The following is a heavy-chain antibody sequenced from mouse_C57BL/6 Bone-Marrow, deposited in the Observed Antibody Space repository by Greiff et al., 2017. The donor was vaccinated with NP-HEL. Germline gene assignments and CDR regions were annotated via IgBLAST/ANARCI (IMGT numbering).Heavy chain of an antibody. J-gene: IGHJ3*01. V-gene: IGHV1-81*01. CDR1: GYTFTSYG. D-gene: IGHD1-1*01. CDR3: ARDYYGSSGAWFAY. CDR2: IYPRSGNT. Sequence: VKLMESGAELARPGASVKLSCKASGYTFTSYGISWVKQRTGQGLEWIGEIYPRSGNTYYNEKFKGKATLTADKSSSTAYMELRSLTSEDSAVYFCARDYYGSSGAWFAYWGQGTLVTVSA.